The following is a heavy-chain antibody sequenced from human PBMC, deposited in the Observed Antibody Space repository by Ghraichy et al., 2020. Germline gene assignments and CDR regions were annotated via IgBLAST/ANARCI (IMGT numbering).Heavy chain of an antibody. CDR3: IHRHSAYDYYGLDV. J-gene: IGHJ6*02. Sequence: SGPTLVKPTQTLTLTCTFSGFSLTTSGVGVGWIRQPPGKALEWLTVIYWNDDIRYSPSLKSRLTITKDTSKNPVVLTMTNMDPVDTATYYCIHRHSAYDYYGLDVWGQGTTVTVSS. CDR1: GFSLTTSGVG. CDR2: IYWNDDI. V-gene: IGHV2-5*01.